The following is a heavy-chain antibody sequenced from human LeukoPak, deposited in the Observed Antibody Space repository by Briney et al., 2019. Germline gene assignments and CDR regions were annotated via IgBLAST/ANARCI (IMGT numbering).Heavy chain of an antibody. Sequence: GGSLRLSCAAPGFTFTNYGMSWVRQGPGKGLEWVSTFTGTGSNTYYADSVKGRFTISRDNSKNTLYLQMNSLRAEDTAVYYCAKAHYIVVVPAAAEYWGQGTLVTVSS. CDR2: FTGTGSNT. CDR1: GFTFTNYG. J-gene: IGHJ4*02. CDR3: AKAHYIVVVPAAAEY. V-gene: IGHV3-23*01. D-gene: IGHD2-2*01.